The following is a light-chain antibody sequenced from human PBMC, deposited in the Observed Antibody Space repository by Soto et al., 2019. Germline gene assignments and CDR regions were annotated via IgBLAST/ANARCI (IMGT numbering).Light chain of an antibody. CDR2: GAS. Sequence: EIVMTQSPGTLSVSPGERATLSCRASQSIISNLAWSQQKPGQAPTLLIFGASTRATGIPARFSGSGSGTEFTLTIPSLQSADFAVYYCQQYYSWPRGTFGQGTKVHI. V-gene: IGKV3-15*01. J-gene: IGKJ1*01. CDR1: QSIISN. CDR3: QQYYSWPRGT.